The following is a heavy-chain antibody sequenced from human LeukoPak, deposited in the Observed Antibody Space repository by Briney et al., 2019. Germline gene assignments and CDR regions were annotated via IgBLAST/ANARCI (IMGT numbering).Heavy chain of an antibody. J-gene: IGHJ4*02. D-gene: IGHD4-17*01. CDR2: ISGSGGST. Sequence: PGGSLRLSCAASGFTFSSYAMSWVRQPPGKGLEWVSAISGSGGSTYYADSVKGRFTISRDNSKNTLYLQMNSLRAEDTAVYYCANGGDGDFPNTFDYWGQGTLVTVSS. V-gene: IGHV3-23*01. CDR1: GFTFSSYA. CDR3: ANGGDGDFPNTFDY.